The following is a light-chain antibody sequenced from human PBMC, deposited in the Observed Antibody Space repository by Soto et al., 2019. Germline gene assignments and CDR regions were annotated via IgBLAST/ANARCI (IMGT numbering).Light chain of an antibody. CDR2: GNS. J-gene: IGLJ2*01. Sequence: QSVLTRPPSVSGAPGQSVTISCTGSSSNIGAGYDVHWYQQLPGTAPKLLIYGNSNRPSGVPDRFSGSKSGTSASLAITGLQAEDEADYYCQSYDSSLSAVVFGGGTKSPS. CDR1: SSNIGAGYD. V-gene: IGLV1-40*01. CDR3: QSYDSSLSAVV.